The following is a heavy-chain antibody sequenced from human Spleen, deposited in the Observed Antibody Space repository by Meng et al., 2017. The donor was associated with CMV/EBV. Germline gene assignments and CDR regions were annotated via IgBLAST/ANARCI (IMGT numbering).Heavy chain of an antibody. CDR2: IIPIFGKA. CDR1: GGTLSRDA. J-gene: IGHJ4*02. D-gene: IGHD1-7*01. CDR3: ASARAYNWNYGRFDY. Sequence: SGGTLSRDASSWVRQAHEQGREWMGGIIPIFGKANYEQKFQGRVTITTDESTSTGYMELSSLRSEDTAVYYCASARAYNWNYGRFDYWGQGTLVTVSS. V-gene: IGHV1-69*05.